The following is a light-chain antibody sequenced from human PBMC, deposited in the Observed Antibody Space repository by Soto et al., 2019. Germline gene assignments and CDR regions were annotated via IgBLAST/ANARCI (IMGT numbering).Light chain of an antibody. CDR2: DAS. J-gene: IGKJ4*01. CDR1: QSVSSY. V-gene: IGKV3-11*01. Sequence: EIVLTQSPATLSLSPGERATLSCRASQSVSSYLAWYQQKPGQAPRLLIYDASNRATGIPARFSGSGSGTDFTLTISSLEPEDFAVYYCQQRSIGFGGGTKVEIK. CDR3: QQRSIG.